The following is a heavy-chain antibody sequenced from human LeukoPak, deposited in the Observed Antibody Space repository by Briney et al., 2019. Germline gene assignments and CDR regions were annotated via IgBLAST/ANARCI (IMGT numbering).Heavy chain of an antibody. CDR3: ARDYLGWFDP. J-gene: IGHJ5*02. CDR1: GFTFSSSW. CDR2: ISNVGSST. Sequence: GGSLRLSCAASGFTFSSSWMHWVRQAPGKGLVWVSRISNVGSSTNYADSVKGRFTISRDNAKNTLYLQMNSLRAEDTAVYYCARDYLGWFDPWGQGTLVTVSS. V-gene: IGHV3-74*01.